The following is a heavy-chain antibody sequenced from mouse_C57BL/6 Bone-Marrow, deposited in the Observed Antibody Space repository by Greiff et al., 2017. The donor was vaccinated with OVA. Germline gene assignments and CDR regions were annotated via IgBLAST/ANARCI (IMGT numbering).Heavy chain of an antibody. J-gene: IGHJ2*01. CDR3: ATFYFDY. CDR1: GFIFSSYG. Sequence: EVKLMESGGDLVKPGGSLKVSCAASGFIFSSYGMSWVRQTPDKRLGWVATISSGGSYTYYPDSVKGRITISRDNTKNTLYRQMSSLKSEDTAMYYCATFYFDYWGQGTTLTVSS. V-gene: IGHV5-6*01. CDR2: ISSGGSYT.